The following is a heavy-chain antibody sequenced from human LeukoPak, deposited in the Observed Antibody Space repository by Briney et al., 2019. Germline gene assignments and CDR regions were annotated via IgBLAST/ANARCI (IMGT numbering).Heavy chain of an antibody. D-gene: IGHD1-20*01. CDR3: ARWPGRYNWNNWFDP. CDR2: INHSGST. Sequence: PSETLSLTCAVCGGSFSGYYWSWMRQPPGKGLEWIGEINHSGSTNYNPSLKSRVTISVDTSKNQFSLKLSSLTAADTAVYYCARWPGRYNWNNWFDPRGQGTLVTVSS. CDR1: GGSFSGYY. V-gene: IGHV4-34*01. J-gene: IGHJ5*02.